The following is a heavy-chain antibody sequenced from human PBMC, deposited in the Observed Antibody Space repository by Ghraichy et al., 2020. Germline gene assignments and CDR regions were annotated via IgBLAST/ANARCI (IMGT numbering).Heavy chain of an antibody. J-gene: IGHJ3*02. CDR3: ARHSFSAARPDAFDI. D-gene: IGHD6-6*01. Sequence: GGSLRLSCAASGFTFSSYWMSWVRQAPGKGLEWVANIKQDGSEKYYVDSVKGRFTISRDNAKNSLYLQMNSLRAEDTAVYYCARHSFSAARPDAFDIWGQGTMVTVSS. V-gene: IGHV3-7*01. CDR1: GFTFSSYW. CDR2: IKQDGSEK.